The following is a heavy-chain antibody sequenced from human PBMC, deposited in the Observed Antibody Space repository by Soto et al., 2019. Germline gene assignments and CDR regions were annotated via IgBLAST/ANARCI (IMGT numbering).Heavy chain of an antibody. Sequence: PSETLSLTCTVSGGSISSSSNYWGWIRQPPGKGLEWIGSIDNSGSTYYNPSLKSRLTISVDTSKNHFSLKLNSVSAADTAVFYCARGHGGITVFGAPGHFDYWGQGTLVTVSS. CDR1: GGSISSSSNY. CDR3: ARGHGGITVFGAPGHFDY. CDR2: IDNSGST. D-gene: IGHD3-3*01. J-gene: IGHJ4*02. V-gene: IGHV4-39*02.